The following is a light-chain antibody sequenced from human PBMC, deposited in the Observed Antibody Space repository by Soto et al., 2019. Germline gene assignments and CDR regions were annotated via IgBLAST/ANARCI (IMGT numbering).Light chain of an antibody. V-gene: IGKV3-20*01. J-gene: IGKJ1*01. CDR2: GAS. CDR1: QSVSSSY. Sequence: EIVLTQSPGTLSLSPGARATLSCRASQSVSSSYLAWYQQKPGQAPRLLIYGASSRATGIPDRFSGSGSGTDFTLTISSLQPDDFATYYCQHYNSYSEAFGQGTKVDIK. CDR3: QHYNSYSEA.